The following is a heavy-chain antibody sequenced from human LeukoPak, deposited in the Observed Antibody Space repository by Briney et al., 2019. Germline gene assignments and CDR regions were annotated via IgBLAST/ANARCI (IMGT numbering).Heavy chain of an antibody. CDR3: AKDFGDDWTRNWFDP. CDR1: GFTFSSYG. D-gene: IGHD3-10*01. CDR2: ISYDGSNK. V-gene: IGHV3-30*18. Sequence: PGGSLRLSCAASGFTFSSYGMHWVRQAPGMGLERVAIISYDGSNKYYADSVKGRFTISRDNSKNTLYLQMNSLRAEDTAVYYCAKDFGDDWTRNWFDPWGQGTLVTVSS. J-gene: IGHJ5*02.